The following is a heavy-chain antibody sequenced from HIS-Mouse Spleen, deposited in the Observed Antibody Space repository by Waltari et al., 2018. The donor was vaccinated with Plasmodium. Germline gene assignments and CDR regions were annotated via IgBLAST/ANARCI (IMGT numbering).Heavy chain of an antibody. J-gene: IGHJ6*02. CDR2: IDWDDDK. Sequence: QVTLRESGPALVKPTQTLTLTCTFSGFSLSTSGMCVPVIRQPPGKALEWLARIDWDDDKYYSTSLKTRLTISKDTSKNQVVLTMTNMDPVDTATYYCARTTYSSSSAKYYYYGMDVWGQGTTVTVSS. V-gene: IGHV2-70*15. D-gene: IGHD6-6*01. CDR1: GFSLSTSGMC. CDR3: ARTTYSSSSAKYYYYGMDV.